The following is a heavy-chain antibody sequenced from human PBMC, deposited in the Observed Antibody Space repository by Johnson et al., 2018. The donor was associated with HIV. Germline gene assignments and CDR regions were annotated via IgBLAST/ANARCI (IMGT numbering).Heavy chain of an antibody. CDR2: IYSGGST. CDR3: ARDRGNYDDAFDI. V-gene: IGHV3-66*02. D-gene: IGHD1-7*01. J-gene: IGHJ3*02. Sequence: RLVESGGGVVQPGGSLRLSCAASGFTVSSNYMSWVRQTPGKGLEWVSVIYSGGSTYYADSVKGRFTISRDNSKNTLYLQMNSLRAEDTAVYYCARDRGNYDDAFDIWGQGTIVTVSS. CDR1: GFTVSSNY.